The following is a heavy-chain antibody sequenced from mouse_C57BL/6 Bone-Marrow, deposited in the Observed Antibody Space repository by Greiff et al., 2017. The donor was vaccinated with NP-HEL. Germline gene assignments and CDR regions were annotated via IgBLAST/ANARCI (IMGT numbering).Heavy chain of an antibody. D-gene: IGHD1-1*01. CDR1: GYAFSSSW. J-gene: IGHJ4*01. CDR2: IYPGDGDT. CDR3: ARDKMGSSPYAMDY. V-gene: IGHV1-82*01. Sequence: QVQLQQSGPELVKPGASVKISCKASGYAFSSSWMNWVKQRPGKGLEWIGRIYPGDGDTNYNGKFKGKATLTADKSSSTAYMQLSSLTSEDSAVYFCARDKMGSSPYAMDYWGQGTSVTVSS.